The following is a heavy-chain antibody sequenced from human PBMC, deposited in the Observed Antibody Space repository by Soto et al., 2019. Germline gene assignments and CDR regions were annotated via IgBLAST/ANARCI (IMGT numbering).Heavy chain of an antibody. CDR2: IYYSGST. J-gene: IGHJ5*02. CDR1: GGSISSSSYY. CDR3: AMSFYRPVIDP. V-gene: IGHV4-39*01. Sequence: PSETLSLTCTVSGGSISSSSYYWGWIRQPPGKGLEWIGSIYYSGSTYYNPSLKSRVTISVDTSKNQFSLKLSSVTAADTAVYYCAMSFYRPVIDPWGQGTLVTVSS.